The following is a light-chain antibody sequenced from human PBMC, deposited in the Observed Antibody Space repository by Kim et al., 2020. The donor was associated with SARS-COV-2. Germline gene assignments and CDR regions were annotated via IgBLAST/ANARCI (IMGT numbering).Light chain of an antibody. CDR1: KLGDKY. Sequence: SPGQTASITCSGDKLGDKYACWYQQKPGQSPVLVIYQDSKRPSGIPERFSGSNSGNTATLTISGTQAMDEADYYCQAWDSSTAVVFGVGTKLTVL. CDR2: QDS. V-gene: IGLV3-1*01. J-gene: IGLJ2*01. CDR3: QAWDSSTAVV.